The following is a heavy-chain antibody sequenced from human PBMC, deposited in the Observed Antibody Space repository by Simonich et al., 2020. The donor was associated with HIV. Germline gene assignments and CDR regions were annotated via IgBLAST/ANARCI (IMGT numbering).Heavy chain of an antibody. Sequence: QVHLQQWGAVLLKPSETLSLTCAVYGGSFSGYSWRWFRAPPGKGLEWMGGINHSGRTNYNPSRKSRDNISEDTAKNKFSRKLSTVTASDTAVYYCARGGGTYYGGFYYMDVWGKGTTVTVAS. V-gene: IGHV4-34*01. CDR3: ARGGGTYYGGFYYMDV. CDR1: GGSFSGYS. J-gene: IGHJ6*03. CDR2: INHSGRT. D-gene: IGHD1-26*01.